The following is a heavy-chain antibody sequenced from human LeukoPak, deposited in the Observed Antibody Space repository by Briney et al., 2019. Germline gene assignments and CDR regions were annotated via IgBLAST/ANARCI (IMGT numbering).Heavy chain of an antibody. J-gene: IGHJ4*02. CDR2: ISSSSSTI. D-gene: IGHD3-22*01. Sequence: GGSLRLSCAASGFTFSSYSLNWVRQAPGKGLEWVSYISSSSSTIYYADFVRGRFTISRDNAKNSLYLQMNSLRAEDTAVYYCARIHYYISGPPDSWGQGTLVTVSS. V-gene: IGHV3-48*01. CDR3: ARIHYYISGPPDS. CDR1: GFTFSSYS.